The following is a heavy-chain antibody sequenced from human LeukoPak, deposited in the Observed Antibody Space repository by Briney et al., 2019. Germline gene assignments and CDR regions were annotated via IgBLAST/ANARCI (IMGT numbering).Heavy chain of an antibody. Sequence: GGSLRLSCAASGFTFSSYAMSWVRQAPGKGLEWVSAISGSGGSTYYADSVKGRFTISRDNSQNTLYLQMNGLRAEDPAVYYCAKERDIVVVPAAMQVGYWGQGPLVTVSS. CDR3: AKERDIVVVPAAMQVGY. D-gene: IGHD2-2*01. CDR1: GFTFSSYA. V-gene: IGHV3-23*01. CDR2: ISGSGGST. J-gene: IGHJ4*02.